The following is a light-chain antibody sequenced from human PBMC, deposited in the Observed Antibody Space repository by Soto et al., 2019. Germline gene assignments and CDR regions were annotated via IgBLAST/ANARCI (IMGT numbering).Light chain of an antibody. CDR3: SSYTSSSTRV. CDR2: EVS. Sequence: QSVLTQPASVSGSPGQSITISCTGTSSDVGAYDYVSWYQKHPDKAHKLMIYEVSNRPSGVSDRFSGSKSVNTATLTISVLQAEDEADYYCSSYTSSSTRVFGTGTKVTVL. CDR1: SSDVGAYDY. J-gene: IGLJ1*01. V-gene: IGLV2-14*03.